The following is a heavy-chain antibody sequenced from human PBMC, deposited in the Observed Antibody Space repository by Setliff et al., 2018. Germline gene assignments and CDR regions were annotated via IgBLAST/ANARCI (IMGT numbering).Heavy chain of an antibody. V-gene: IGHV5-51*01. Sequence: GESLKISCKGSGYSLTTYWIGWVRQMPGKGLEWMGIVFSGDSDTRYSPSFQGQVTMSADKSINTAYLQWSSLKASDTAMYYCARLGAPASHDAFDIWGQGTMVTVS. CDR1: GYSLTTYW. J-gene: IGHJ3*02. CDR2: VFSGDSDT. CDR3: ARLGAPASHDAFDI. D-gene: IGHD6-25*01.